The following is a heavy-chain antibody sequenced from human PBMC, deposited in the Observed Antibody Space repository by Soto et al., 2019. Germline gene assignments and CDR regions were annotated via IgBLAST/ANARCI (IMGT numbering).Heavy chain of an antibody. CDR2: ISTTSFTI. J-gene: IGHJ5*01. D-gene: IGHD3-16*01. CDR1: GFRFSTYN. V-gene: IGHV3-48*02. CDR3: ARDRCYAGACYSASDS. Sequence: EVQLLESGGDLVQPGGSLTLSCAASGFRFSTYNMDWVRQAPGKGPEWIAHISTTSFTIYYADSVKGRFTISRDNDRNSLYLEMNSLRDEDTAVYYCARDRCYAGACYSASDSWGQGTLVTVSS.